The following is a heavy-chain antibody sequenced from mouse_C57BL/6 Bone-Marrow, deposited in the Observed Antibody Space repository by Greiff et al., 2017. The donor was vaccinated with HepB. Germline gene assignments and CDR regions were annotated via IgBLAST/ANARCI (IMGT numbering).Heavy chain of an antibody. Sequence: QLQQSGPELVKPGASVKISCKASGYSFTGYYMNWVKQSPEKSLEWIGEINPSTGGTTYNQKFKAKATLTVDKSSSTAYMQLKSLTSEDSAVYYCARKIYYGSSDYAMDYWGQGTSVTVSS. D-gene: IGHD1-1*01. CDR2: INPSTGGT. CDR1: GYSFTGYY. J-gene: IGHJ4*01. CDR3: ARKIYYGSSDYAMDY. V-gene: IGHV1-42*01.